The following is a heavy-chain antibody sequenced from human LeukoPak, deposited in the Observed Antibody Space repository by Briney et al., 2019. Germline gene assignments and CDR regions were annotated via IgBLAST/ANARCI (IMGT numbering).Heavy chain of an antibody. Sequence: PGGSLRLSCAASGFTFSSYAMSWVRQAPGKGLEWASVIYSGGSTYYADSVKGRFTISRDNSKNALYLQMNSLRAEDTAVYYCARDDIAVAGQDYWGQGTLVTVSS. CDR3: ARDDIAVAGQDY. CDR2: IYSGGST. D-gene: IGHD6-19*01. V-gene: IGHV3-66*01. J-gene: IGHJ4*02. CDR1: GFTFSSYA.